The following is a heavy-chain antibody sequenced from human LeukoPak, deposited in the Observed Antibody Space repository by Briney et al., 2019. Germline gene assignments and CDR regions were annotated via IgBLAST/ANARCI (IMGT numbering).Heavy chain of an antibody. CDR2: IWYDGSNK. D-gene: IGHD3-9*01. J-gene: IGHJ5*02. CDR3: AKDFYDILTGYYFDWFDP. Sequence: GGSLRLSCAASGFTFSSYGMHWVRQAPGKGLEWVAVIWYDGSNKYYADSVKGRFTISRDNSKNTLYLQMNSLRAEDTAVYYCAKDFYDILTGYYFDWFDPWGQGTLVTVSS. CDR1: GFTFSSYG. V-gene: IGHV3-33*06.